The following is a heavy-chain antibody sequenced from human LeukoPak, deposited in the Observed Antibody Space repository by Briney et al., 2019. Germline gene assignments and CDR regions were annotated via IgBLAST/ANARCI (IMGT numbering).Heavy chain of an antibody. CDR1: VGSFSGYY. CDR2: INHSGST. Sequence: SETLSLTCAVYVGSFSGYYWSWIRQPPGKGREWIGEINHSGSTNYNSSLKSRVTISVDTSKTQFSLKLSSVTAADTAVYYCARGYYGSGSHCCHMDVWGKGTTITV. J-gene: IGHJ6*03. CDR3: ARGYYGSGSHCCHMDV. D-gene: IGHD3-10*01. V-gene: IGHV4-34*01.